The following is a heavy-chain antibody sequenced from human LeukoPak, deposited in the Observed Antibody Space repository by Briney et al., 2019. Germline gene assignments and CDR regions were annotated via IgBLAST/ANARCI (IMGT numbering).Heavy chain of an antibody. Sequence: PGGSLRLSCAASGFTFSSYWMHWVRQAPGKGLVWVSRINSDGSNTRYADSVKGRFTISRDNAKNSLHLQMNSLRAEDTAVYYCARIHPYYYGSGSYLMGYYYFGMDVWGQGTTVTVSS. D-gene: IGHD3-10*01. CDR3: ARIHPYYYGSGSYLMGYYYFGMDV. V-gene: IGHV3-74*01. CDR1: GFTFSSYW. J-gene: IGHJ6*02. CDR2: INSDGSNT.